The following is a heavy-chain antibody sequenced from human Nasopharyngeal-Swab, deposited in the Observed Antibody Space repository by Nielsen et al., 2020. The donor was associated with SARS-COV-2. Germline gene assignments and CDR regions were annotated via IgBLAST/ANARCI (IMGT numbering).Heavy chain of an antibody. Sequence: SETLSLTCAVYGGSFSGYYWSWIRQPPGKGLEWIGEINHSGSTNYNPSLKSRVTIPVDTSKNQFSLKLSSVTAADTAVYYCARGFLSMAGLRLTVHFDYWGQGTLVTVSS. CDR3: ARGFLSMAGLRLTVHFDY. J-gene: IGHJ4*02. CDR2: INHSGST. CDR1: GGSFSGYY. V-gene: IGHV4-34*01. D-gene: IGHD2/OR15-2a*01.